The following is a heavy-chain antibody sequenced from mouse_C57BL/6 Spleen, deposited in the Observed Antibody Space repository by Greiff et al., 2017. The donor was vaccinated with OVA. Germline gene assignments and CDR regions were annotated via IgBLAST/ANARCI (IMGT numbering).Heavy chain of an antibody. CDR2: IYPGSGNT. CDR3: ARGPLDYEGGAMDY. D-gene: IGHD2-4*01. CDR1: GYSFTSYY. V-gene: IGHV1-66*01. J-gene: IGHJ4*01. Sequence: QVQLQQSGPELVKPGASVKISCKASGYSFTSYYIHWVKQRPGQGLEWIGWIYPGSGNTKYNEKFKGKATLTADTSSSTAYMQLSSLTSEDSAVYYCARGPLDYEGGAMDYWGQGTSVTVAS.